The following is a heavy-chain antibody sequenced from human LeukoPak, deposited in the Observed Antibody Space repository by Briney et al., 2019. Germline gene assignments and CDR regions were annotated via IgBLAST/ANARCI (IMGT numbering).Heavy chain of an antibody. J-gene: IGHJ4*02. D-gene: IGHD2-2*01. CDR3: ARGYCSSTSCTNDY. CDR1: EFSLSTYD. V-gene: IGHV3-64*01. Sequence: PGGSLRLSCVASEFSLSTYDMYWVRQAPGKGLEYVSAITSNGGTTYYANSVKGRFTISRDNSKNTLYLQMGSLRAEDMAVYYCARGYCSSTSCTNDYWGQGTLVTVSS. CDR2: ITSNGGTT.